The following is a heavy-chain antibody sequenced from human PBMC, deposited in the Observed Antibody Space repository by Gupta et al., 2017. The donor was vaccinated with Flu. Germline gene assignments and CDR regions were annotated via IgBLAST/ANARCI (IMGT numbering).Heavy chain of an antibody. CDR3: SRDLGLSATIAGTNWFDP. V-gene: IGHV3-49*03. J-gene: IGHJ5*02. CDR2: IRSSKYGGTP. D-gene: IGHD6-13*01. Sequence: EVRLVESVGGFVQPGQSLRLSCAASGFTLGAYAVTWFRQAPGKGLEWVGFIRSSKYGGTPEYAASVTGRFTISRDDSKYIAYLQMNSLKAEDTGVYYCSRDLGLSATIAGTNWFDPWGQGTLVTVSS. CDR1: GFTLGAYA.